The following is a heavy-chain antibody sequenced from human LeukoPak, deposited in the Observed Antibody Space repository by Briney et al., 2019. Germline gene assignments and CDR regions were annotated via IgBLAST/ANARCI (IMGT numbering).Heavy chain of an antibody. CDR2: IRYDGSNK. CDR1: GFTFSSYG. D-gene: IGHD3-9*01. J-gene: IGHJ4*02. Sequence: GGSLRLSCAASGFTFSSYGMHWVRQAPGKGLEWVAFIRYDGSNKYYADSVKGRFTISRDNSKNTLYLQMNSLRAEDTAVYYCAKEGLRYFDRTVLFDYWGQGTLVTVSS. V-gene: IGHV3-30*02. CDR3: AKEGLRYFDRTVLFDY.